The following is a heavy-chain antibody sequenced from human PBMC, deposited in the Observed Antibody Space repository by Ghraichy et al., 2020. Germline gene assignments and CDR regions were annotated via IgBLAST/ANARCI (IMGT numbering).Heavy chain of an antibody. CDR3: ARVRSTAMGLDY. D-gene: IGHD5-18*01. CDR2: ISGSGSTL. CDR1: GFSFSNYN. V-gene: IGHV3-48*02. Sequence: GGSLGLSCAASGFSFSNYNMNWVRQAPGKGLEWVSYISGSGSTLYYADSVKGRFTISRDNAKNSLYLQVNSLKDEDTAVYFCARVRSTAMGLDYWGQGTLVTVSS. J-gene: IGHJ4*02.